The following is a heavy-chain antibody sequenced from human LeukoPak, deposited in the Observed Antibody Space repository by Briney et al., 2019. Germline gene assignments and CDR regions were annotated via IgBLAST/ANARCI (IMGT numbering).Heavy chain of an antibody. CDR1: GYTFTSYG. CDR2: ISPYNDNT. V-gene: IGHV1-18*01. D-gene: IGHD5-12*01. CDR3: AGFRFSGYDFPGY. J-gene: IGHJ4*02. Sequence: ASVKVSCKASGYTFTSYGISWVRQAPGQGLEWMGWISPYNDNTNYAQKFQGRVTMTTDTSTNTAYMELRSLRSDDTAVYYCAGFRFSGYDFPGYWGQGTLVTVSS.